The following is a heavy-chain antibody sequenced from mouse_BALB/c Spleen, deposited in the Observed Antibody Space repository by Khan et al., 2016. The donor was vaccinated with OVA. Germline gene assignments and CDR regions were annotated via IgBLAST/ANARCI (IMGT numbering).Heavy chain of an antibody. CDR1: GYTFTSYW. CDR3: VNHGSSSAWFTY. CDR2: INPSTDYT. V-gene: IGHV1-4*01. J-gene: IGHJ3*01. D-gene: IGHD1-1*01. Sequence: QVQLQQSGAELARPGASVKMSCKASGYTFTSYWMHWVKQRPGQGLEWIGYINPSTDYTYYNQNFKDQATFTSDKSSNTAYMQLTSLTSEDAAFYDCVNHGSSSAWFTYWGQGTLVTVSA.